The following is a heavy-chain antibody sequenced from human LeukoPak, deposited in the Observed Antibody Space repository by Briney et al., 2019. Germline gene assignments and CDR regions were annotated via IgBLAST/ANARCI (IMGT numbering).Heavy chain of an antibody. CDR1: GFTFSSYA. V-gene: IGHV3-23*01. J-gene: IGHJ4*02. CDR2: IRGTGSST. Sequence: QPGGSLRLSCGASGFTFSSYAMAWVRQAPGKGLEWVSAIRGTGSSTYYADSVKGRFTISRDNSKNTLYLQMNSLRAEDTAVYYCAKGMDVVATLRGSVFDYWGQGTLVTVSS. D-gene: IGHD5-12*01. CDR3: AKGMDVVATLRGSVFDY.